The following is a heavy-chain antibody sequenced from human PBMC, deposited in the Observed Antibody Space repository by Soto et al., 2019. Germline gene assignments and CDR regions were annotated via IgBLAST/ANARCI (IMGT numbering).Heavy chain of an antibody. CDR2: IIPILGIA. V-gene: IGHV1-69*02. CDR1: GGAFSSYM. CDR3: VSDLGAVGVVSRNFYDLDV. Sequence: SLKADCKGVGGAFSSYMISWLLQNPRQVLEWMGRIIPILGIANYAQKFQGRVTITADKSTSTADMELSSLRSEDTAVYYCVSDLGAVGVVSRNFYDLDVLGKWTTVTVS. J-gene: IGHJ6*03. D-gene: IGHD3-3*01.